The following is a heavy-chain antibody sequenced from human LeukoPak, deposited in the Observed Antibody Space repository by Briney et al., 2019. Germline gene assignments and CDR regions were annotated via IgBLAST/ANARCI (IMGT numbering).Heavy chain of an antibody. CDR2: MNPNSGNT. Sequence: ASVKVSCKASGYTFTSYDIHWVRQATGQGLEWMGWMNPNSGNTGYAQKFQGRVTITRNTSISTAYMELSSLRSEDTAVYYCASSSSWWGTTTGYYYMDVWGKGTTVTVSS. D-gene: IGHD6-13*01. V-gene: IGHV1-8*03. J-gene: IGHJ6*03. CDR3: ASSSSWWGTTTGYYYMDV. CDR1: GYTFTSYD.